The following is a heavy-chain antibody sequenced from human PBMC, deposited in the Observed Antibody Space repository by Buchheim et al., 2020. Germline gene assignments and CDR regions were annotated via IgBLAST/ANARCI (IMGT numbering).Heavy chain of an antibody. CDR2: INSDVSST. CDR1: GFTFSSYW. CDR3: AREETPLSLYGDDNWFDP. V-gene: IGHV3-74*01. J-gene: IGHJ5*02. D-gene: IGHD4-17*01. Sequence: VQLLESGGGLVQPGGSLRLSCAASGFTFSSYWMHWVRQAPGKGLVWVSRINSDVSSTSYADSVKGRFTISRDNAKNTLYLQMNSLRAEDTAVYYCAREETPLSLYGDDNWFDPWGQGTL.